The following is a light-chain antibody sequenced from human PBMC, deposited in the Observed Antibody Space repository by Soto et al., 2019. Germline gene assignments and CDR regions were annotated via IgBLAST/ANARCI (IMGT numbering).Light chain of an antibody. CDR3: QQYGSSPLT. CDR1: QSVRNN. J-gene: IGKJ4*01. V-gene: IGKV3-20*01. Sequence: TQSPSTLSAYVGDRVTITCRASQSVRNNVAWYQQKPGQAPRLLIYDASTRATGVPARFSGSGSGTDFTLTISRLEPEDFAVYYCQQYGSSPLTFGGGTKVDIK. CDR2: DAS.